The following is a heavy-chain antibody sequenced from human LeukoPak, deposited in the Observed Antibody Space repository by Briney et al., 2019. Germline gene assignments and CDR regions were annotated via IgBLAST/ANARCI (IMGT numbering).Heavy chain of an antibody. Sequence: ASVKVSCKASGYTFTSYDIHWVRQATGQGLEWMGWMNPNSGNTGYAQKFQGRVTITRNTSINTVYMELSSLRSEDTAIYYCVRHGPGGWSHFDYWGQGTVVTVSS. CDR3: VRHGPGGWSHFDY. CDR1: GYTFTSYD. V-gene: IGHV1-8*01. J-gene: IGHJ4*02. CDR2: MNPNSGNT. D-gene: IGHD2-15*01.